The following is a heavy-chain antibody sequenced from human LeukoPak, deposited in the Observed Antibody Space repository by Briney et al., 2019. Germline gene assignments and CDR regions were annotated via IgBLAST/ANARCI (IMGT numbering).Heavy chain of an antibody. J-gene: IGHJ4*02. V-gene: IGHV3-33*08. CDR2: IWYDGSNK. CDR3: ARDHQQWLASYYFDY. D-gene: IGHD6-19*01. Sequence: GGSLRLSCAASGFTFSSYGMHWVRQAPGKGLEWVAVIWYDGSNKYHADSVKGRFTISRDNSKNTLYLQMNSLRAEDTAVYYCARDHQQWLASYYFDYWGQGTLVTVSS. CDR1: GFTFSSYG.